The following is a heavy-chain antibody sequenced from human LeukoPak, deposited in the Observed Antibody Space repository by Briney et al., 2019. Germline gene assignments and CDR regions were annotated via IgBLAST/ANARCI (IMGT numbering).Heavy chain of an antibody. Sequence: SVKVSCKPSGAYFSSYAISWLRQAPGQELQWMGGIIPLFHTANYAQKFQGRVTITADESTRTAYMEVSSLRSEDTAVYYCATSRDDRGGYFDLWGRGTLVTVSS. CDR1: GAYFSSYA. CDR2: IIPLFHTA. J-gene: IGHJ2*01. CDR3: ATSRDDRGGYFDL. V-gene: IGHV1-69*13. D-gene: IGHD2-15*01.